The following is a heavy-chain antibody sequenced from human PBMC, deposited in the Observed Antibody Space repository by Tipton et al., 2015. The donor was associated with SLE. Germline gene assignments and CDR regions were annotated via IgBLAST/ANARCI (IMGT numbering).Heavy chain of an antibody. CDR2: IWYDGSNK. D-gene: IGHD3-10*01. J-gene: IGHJ4*02. V-gene: IGHV3-33*06. Sequence: SLRLSCAASGFTFSSYGMHWVRQAPGKGLEWVAVIWYDGSNKYYADSVKGRFTISRDNSKNTLYLQMNSLRAEDTAVYYCAKGGYGSGSYPLLFDYWGQGTLVTVSS. CDR3: AKGGYGSGSYPLLFDY. CDR1: GFTFSSYG.